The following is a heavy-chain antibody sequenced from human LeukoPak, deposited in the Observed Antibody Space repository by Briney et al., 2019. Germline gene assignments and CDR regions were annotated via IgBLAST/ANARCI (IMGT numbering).Heavy chain of an antibody. D-gene: IGHD3-10*01. V-gene: IGHV3-21*04. CDR1: GFTFSSYS. J-gene: IGHJ4*02. CDR2: ISGSSSYI. CDR3: ARDLVTMVRGLLY. Sequence: GGSLRLSYAASGFTFSSYSMNWVRQAPGKGLEWVSSISGSSSYIYYADSVKGRFPISRDNAKNSLYLQMNSLRAEDTAVYYCARDLVTMVRGLLYWGQGTLVTVSS.